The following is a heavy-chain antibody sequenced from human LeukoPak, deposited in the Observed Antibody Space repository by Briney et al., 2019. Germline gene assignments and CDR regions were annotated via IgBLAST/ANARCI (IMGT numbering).Heavy chain of an antibody. J-gene: IGHJ3*02. CDR2: IYYSGNT. CDR3: ARADPYSGNYYRAFDI. CDR1: GASISSSSYY. D-gene: IGHD1-26*01. V-gene: IGHV4-39*01. Sequence: PSETLSLTCTVSGASISSSSYYWGWIRQPPGKGLEWIGSIYYSGNTYYNPSFKSRVTISVDTSKNQFSLKLSSVTAADTAVYYCARADPYSGNYYRAFDIWGQGTMVTVSS.